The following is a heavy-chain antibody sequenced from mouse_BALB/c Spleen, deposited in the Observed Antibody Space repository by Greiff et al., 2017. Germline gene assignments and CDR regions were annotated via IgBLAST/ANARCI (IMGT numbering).Heavy chain of an antibody. J-gene: IGHJ3*01. CDR1: GFSLTSYD. V-gene: IGHV2-9-2*01. D-gene: IGHD2-1*01. Sequence: VHLVESGPGLVAPSQSLSITCTVSGFSLTSYDISWIRQPPGKGLEWLGVIWTGGGTNYNSAFMSRLSISKDNSKSQVFLKMNSLQTDDTAIYYCVRDYGNYPFAYWGQGTLVTVSA. CDR3: VRDYGNYPFAY. CDR2: IWTGGGT.